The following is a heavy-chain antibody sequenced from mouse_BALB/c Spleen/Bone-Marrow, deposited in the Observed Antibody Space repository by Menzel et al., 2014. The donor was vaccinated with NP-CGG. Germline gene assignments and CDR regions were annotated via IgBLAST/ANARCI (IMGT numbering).Heavy chain of an antibody. CDR3: AREIINDYHWYFDV. CDR1: GFTFTDYY. V-gene: IGHV7-3*02. J-gene: IGHJ1*01. CDR2: IRNKANGXTT. D-gene: IGHD2-4*01. Sequence: EVKLEESGGGLVQPGGSLRLSCATSGFTFTDYYMSWVRQPPGKALEWLGFIRNKANGXTTEYSASVKGRFTISRDNSQSILYLQMNTLRAEDSATYYCAREIINDYHWYFDVWGAGTTVTVSS.